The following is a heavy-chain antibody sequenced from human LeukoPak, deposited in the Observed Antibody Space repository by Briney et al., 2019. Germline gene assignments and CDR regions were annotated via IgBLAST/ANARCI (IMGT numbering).Heavy chain of an antibody. V-gene: IGHV4-59*08. CDR2: IYYSGST. CDR3: ASGAVTTHDY. J-gene: IGHJ4*02. D-gene: IGHD1/OR15-1a*01. Sequence: PSETLSLTCSVSGGSMNSYYWSWIRQPPGKGLGWIGYIYYSGSTNYNPSLKSRVTISVDTSKNQFSLKLSSVTAADTAVYYCASGAVTTHDYWGQGTLVTVSS. CDR1: GGSMNSYY.